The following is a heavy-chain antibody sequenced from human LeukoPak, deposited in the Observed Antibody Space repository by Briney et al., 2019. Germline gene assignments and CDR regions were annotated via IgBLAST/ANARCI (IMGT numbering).Heavy chain of an antibody. CDR2: ISDSGGRT. V-gene: IGHV3-23*01. CDR3: AKRGVVIRVILVGFHKEAYYFDS. CDR1: GITLSNYG. J-gene: IGHJ4*02. D-gene: IGHD3-22*01. Sequence: GGSLRLSCVVSGITLSNYGMSWVRQAPGKGLEWVAGISDSGGRTDYADSVKGRFTISRDSPKNTLYLQMNSLRAEDTAVYFCAKRGVVIRVILVGFHKEAYYFDSWGQGALVTVSS.